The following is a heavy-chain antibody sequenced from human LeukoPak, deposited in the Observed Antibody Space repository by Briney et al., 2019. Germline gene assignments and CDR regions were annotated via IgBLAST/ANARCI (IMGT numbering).Heavy chain of an antibody. CDR3: AKDFNWACDY. D-gene: IGHD7-27*01. Sequence: GGSLRLSCAASGFTLSRNGMHWVRQAPGKGLEWVAYIPYDGHNKYYADSVKGRLTISRDNSKNTLYLQMNSLRTEDTALYYCAKDFNWACDYWGQGTLVTVSS. J-gene: IGHJ4*02. V-gene: IGHV3-30*02. CDR1: GFTLSRNG. CDR2: IPYDGHNK.